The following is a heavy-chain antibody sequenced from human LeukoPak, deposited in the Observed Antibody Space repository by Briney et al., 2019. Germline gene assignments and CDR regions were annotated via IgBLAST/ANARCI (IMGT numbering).Heavy chain of an antibody. CDR1: GFSFSSYV. V-gene: IGHV3-23*01. J-gene: IGHJ4*02. CDR3: AREGGRGSSSSDYFDY. CDR2: ISGSGGTT. D-gene: IGHD6-6*01. Sequence: PGGSLRLSCAASGFSFSSYVTSWFRQAPGKGLDWVSGISGSGGTTFYANSVKGRFTISRDNAKNSLYLQMNSLRAEDTAVYYCAREGGRGSSSSDYFDYWGQGTLVTVSS.